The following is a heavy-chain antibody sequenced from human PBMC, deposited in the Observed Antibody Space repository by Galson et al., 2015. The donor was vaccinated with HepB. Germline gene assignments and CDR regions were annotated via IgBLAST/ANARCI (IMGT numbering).Heavy chain of an antibody. CDR2: INSDGTSI. CDR1: GFSFDTYW. D-gene: IGHD4-17*01. Sequence: SLRLSCAASGFSFDTYWMHWVRQVPGKGLVWVSRINSDGTSITYADSVKGRFIVSRDNTKNTLYLQMNSLRAEDTAVYYCAKVATVTSLDAFDIWGQGTMVTVSS. CDR3: AKVATVTSLDAFDI. V-gene: IGHV3-74*03. J-gene: IGHJ3*02.